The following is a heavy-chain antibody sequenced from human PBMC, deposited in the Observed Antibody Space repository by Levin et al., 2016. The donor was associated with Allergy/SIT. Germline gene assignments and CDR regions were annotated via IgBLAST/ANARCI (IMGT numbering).Heavy chain of an antibody. CDR1: GGTFSSYA. V-gene: IGHV1-69*04. Sequence: SVKVSCKASGGTFSSYAISWVRQAPGQGLEWMGRIIPILGIANYAQKFQGRVTITADKSTSTAYMELSSLRSEDTAVYYCARVYPTTGGDYYYYGMDVWGQGTTVTVSS. CDR2: IIPILGIA. J-gene: IGHJ6*02. CDR3: ARVYPTTGGDYYYYGMDV. D-gene: IGHD4-17*01.